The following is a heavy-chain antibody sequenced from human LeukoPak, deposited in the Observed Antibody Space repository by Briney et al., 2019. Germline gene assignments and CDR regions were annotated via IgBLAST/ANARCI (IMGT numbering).Heavy chain of an antibody. CDR2: ISGNGGRT. Sequence: GGSLRLSCAASGFTFNNYAMSWVRQAPGKGLEWVAAISGNGGRTYYRDSVKGRFTISRDNPKNTLYLLMNSLSAEDTALYYCAKEQTSSGYFDYWGQGTLVTVSS. CDR1: GFTFNNYA. J-gene: IGHJ4*02. V-gene: IGHV3-23*01. CDR3: AKEQTSSGYFDY. D-gene: IGHD3-10*01.